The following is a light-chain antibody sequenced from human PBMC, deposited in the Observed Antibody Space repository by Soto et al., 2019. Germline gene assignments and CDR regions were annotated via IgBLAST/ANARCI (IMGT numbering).Light chain of an antibody. Sequence: QSVLTQPPSVSGAPGQRVTISCTGSSSNIGAGYDVHWYQQLPGTAPKLLIYGNSNRPSGVPDRFSGSKSGTSASLAITGIQAEDEADYVCQSYDSGLSGYVVFGGGTKVTVL. CDR1: SSNIGAGYD. CDR2: GNS. J-gene: IGLJ2*01. V-gene: IGLV1-40*01. CDR3: QSYDSGLSGYVV.